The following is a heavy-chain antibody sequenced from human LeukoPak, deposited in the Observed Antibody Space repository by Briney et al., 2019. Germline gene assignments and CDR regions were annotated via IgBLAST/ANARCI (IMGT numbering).Heavy chain of an antibody. CDR2: IYYSGST. V-gene: IGHV4-59*01. J-gene: IGHJ4*02. D-gene: IGHD3-9*01. CDR3: ARSRDILTGYHFDY. Sequence: WETLSLTCSVSGGSISSYYWSWIRQPPGKGLEWIGYIYYSGSTKYNPSLKSRVTISVDTSKNQFSLKLSSVTAADTAVYYCARSRDILTGYHFDYWGQGTLVTVSS. CDR1: GGSISSYY.